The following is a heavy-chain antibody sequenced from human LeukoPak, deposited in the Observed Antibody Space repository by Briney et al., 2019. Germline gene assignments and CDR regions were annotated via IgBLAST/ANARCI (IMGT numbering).Heavy chain of an antibody. J-gene: IGHJ4*02. CDR3: ARTGAYYSGMYYFDY. V-gene: IGHV1-2*02. D-gene: IGHD3-22*01. CDR1: GYTFTGYY. Sequence: GASVKVSCKASGYTFTGYYMHWVRQAPGQGLEWMGWINPNTGGTNYAQKVQGRATMTRDTSISTAYMELSRLTSDDTALYYCARTGAYYSGMYYFDYWGLGTLVTVSS. CDR2: INPNTGGT.